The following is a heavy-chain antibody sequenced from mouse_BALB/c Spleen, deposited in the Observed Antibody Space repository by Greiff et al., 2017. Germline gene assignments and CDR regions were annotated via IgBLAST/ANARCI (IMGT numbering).Heavy chain of an antibody. CDR3: ARSNDYDWFAY. CDR2: INPYNDGT. Sequence: VQLQQSGPELVKPGASVKMSCKASGYTFTSYVMHWVKQKPGQGLEWIGYINPYNDGTKYNEKFKGKATLTSDKSSSTAYMELSSLTSEDSAVYYCARSNDYDWFAYWGQGTLVTVSA. V-gene: IGHV1-14*01. CDR1: GYTFTSYV. D-gene: IGHD2-4*01. J-gene: IGHJ3*01.